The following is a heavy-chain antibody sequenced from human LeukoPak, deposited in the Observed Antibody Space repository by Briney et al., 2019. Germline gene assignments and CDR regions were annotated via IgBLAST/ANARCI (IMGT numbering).Heavy chain of an antibody. V-gene: IGHV1-69*04. CDR3: ASSRWFDP. CDR1: GGTFSSYA. Sequence: SVTVSCKASGGTFSSYAISWVRQAPGQGLEWMGRIIPILGIANYAQKFQGRVTITADKSTSTAYMELSGLRSEDTAVYYCASSRWFDPWGQGTLVTVSS. CDR2: IIPILGIA. J-gene: IGHJ5*02.